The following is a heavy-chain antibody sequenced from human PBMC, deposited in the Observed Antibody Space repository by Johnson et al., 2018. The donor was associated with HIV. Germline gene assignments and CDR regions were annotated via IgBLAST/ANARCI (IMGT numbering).Heavy chain of an antibody. J-gene: IGHJ3*02. CDR1: GFTFSSYD. Sequence: VQLLESGGGLVQPGGSLRLSCAASGFTFSSYDMYWVRQATGKGLEWVSAIGTAGDTYYPGSVTGRFTIYRENAKNSLYLQMNSRRAGDTAVYYCARGRWELYGDDAFDIWGQGTMVTVSS. V-gene: IGHV3-13*01. D-gene: IGHD1-26*01. CDR3: ARGRWELYGDDAFDI. CDR2: IGTAGDT.